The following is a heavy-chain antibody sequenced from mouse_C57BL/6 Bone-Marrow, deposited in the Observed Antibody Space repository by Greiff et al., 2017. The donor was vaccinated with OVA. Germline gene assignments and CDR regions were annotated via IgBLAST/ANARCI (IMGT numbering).Heavy chain of an antibody. V-gene: IGHV1-69*01. CDR3: ARENGYDGGTWFAY. Sequence: QVQLQQPGAELVMPGASVQLSCKASGYTFTSYWMHWVKQRPGQGLEWIGEIDPSDSYTNYNQKFKGKSSLTVDKSSSTAYMQLSSLTSEDSAVYYCARENGYDGGTWFAYWGQGTLVTVSA. CDR2: IDPSDSYT. CDR1: GYTFTSYW. J-gene: IGHJ3*01. D-gene: IGHD2-2*01.